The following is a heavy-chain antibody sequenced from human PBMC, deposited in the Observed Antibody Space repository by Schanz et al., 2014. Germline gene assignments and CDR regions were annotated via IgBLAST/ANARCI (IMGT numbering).Heavy chain of an antibody. CDR3: ARAPPLVRGIAGWFGP. D-gene: IGHD3-10*01. Sequence: EVHLVESGGGLVQPGGSLRLSCAASGFNFITFAMSWVRQAPGKGPEWVSAIGGDASRTYYADSVKGRFTISRDNSKSPLYLKRNSVRADDTAVYYCARAPPLVRGIAGWFGPWGQGSLVTVSS. J-gene: IGHJ5*02. CDR1: GFNFITFA. V-gene: IGHV3-23*04. CDR2: IGGDASRT.